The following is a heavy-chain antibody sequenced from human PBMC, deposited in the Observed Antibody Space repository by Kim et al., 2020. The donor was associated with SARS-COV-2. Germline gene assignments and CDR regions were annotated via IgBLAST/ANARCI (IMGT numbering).Heavy chain of an antibody. CDR2: IYYSGST. V-gene: IGHV4-31*03. Sequence: SETLSLTCTVSGGSISSGGYYWSWIRQHPGKGLEWIGYIYYSGSTYYNPSLKSRVTISVDTSKNQFSLKLSSVTAADTAVYYCAGGDQDYYGSGSYFFYWGQGTLVTVSS. D-gene: IGHD3-10*01. J-gene: IGHJ4*02. CDR3: AGGDQDYYGSGSYFFY. CDR1: GGSISSGGYY.